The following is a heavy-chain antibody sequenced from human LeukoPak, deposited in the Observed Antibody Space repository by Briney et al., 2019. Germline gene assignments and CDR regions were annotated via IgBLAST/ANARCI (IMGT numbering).Heavy chain of an antibody. CDR2: INHSGST. J-gene: IGHJ1*01. D-gene: IGHD3-16*01. V-gene: IGHV4-34*01. CDR1: GFTFSSYE. Sequence: PGGSLRLSCAASGFTFSSYEMNWIRQPPGKGLEWIGEINHSGSTNYNPSLKSRVTISVDTSKNQFSLKLSSVTAADTAVYYCARGGLYAQYFQHWGQGTLVTVSS. CDR3: ARGGLYAQYFQH.